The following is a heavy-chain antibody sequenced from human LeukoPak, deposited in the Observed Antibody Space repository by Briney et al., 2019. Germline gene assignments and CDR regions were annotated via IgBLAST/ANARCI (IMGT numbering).Heavy chain of an antibody. CDR1: GGSFSGYY. V-gene: IGHV4-34*01. J-gene: IGHJ2*01. CDR2: INHSGST. CDR3: ARAPGGYFDL. Sequence: SSETLSLTCAVYGGSFSGYYWSWIRQPPGRGLEWIGEINHSGSTNYNPSLKSRVTISVDTSKNQFSLKLSSVTAADTAVYYCARAPGGYFDLWGRGTLVTVSS.